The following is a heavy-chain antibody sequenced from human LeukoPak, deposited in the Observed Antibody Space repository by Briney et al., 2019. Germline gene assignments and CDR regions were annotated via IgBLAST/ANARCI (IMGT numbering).Heavy chain of an antibody. CDR2: ISSSSSYI. D-gene: IGHD6-13*01. J-gene: IGHJ4*02. CDR3: ARMHSSSWNYYFDY. Sequence: GGSLRLSCAASGFTFSSYSMNWVRQAPGKGLEWVSSISSSSSYIYYADSVKGRFTISRDNAKNSLYLQMNSLRAEDTAVYYCARMHSSSWNYYFDYWGQGTLVTVSS. V-gene: IGHV3-21*01. CDR1: GFTFSSYS.